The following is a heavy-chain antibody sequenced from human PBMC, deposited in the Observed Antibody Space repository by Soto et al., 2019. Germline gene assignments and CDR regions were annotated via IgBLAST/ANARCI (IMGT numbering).Heavy chain of an antibody. J-gene: IGHJ6*02. CDR2: ISYDGSNK. V-gene: IGHV3-30-3*01. CDR3: AKAPPYCTNGVCYTAYYYYGMDV. CDR1: GFTFSSYA. Sequence: QVQLVESGGGVVQPGRSLRLSCAASGFTFSSYAMHWVRQAPGKGLEWVAVISYDGSNKYYADSVKGRFTISRDNSKNTLYLQMNSSRAEDTDVYYCAKAPPYCTNGVCYTAYYYYGMDVWGQGTTVTVSS. D-gene: IGHD2-8*01.